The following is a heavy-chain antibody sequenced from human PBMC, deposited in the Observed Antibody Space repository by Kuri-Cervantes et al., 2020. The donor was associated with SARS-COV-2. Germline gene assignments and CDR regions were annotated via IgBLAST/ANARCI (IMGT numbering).Heavy chain of an antibody. CDR3: ARDGSSRDY. D-gene: IGHD6-13*01. V-gene: IGHV4-59*12. CDR1: GGSISSYY. J-gene: IGHJ4*02. Sequence: AETLSLTCTVSGGSISSYYWSWIRQPPGKGREWIGYSYYSGSTNYNPSLKSRGTISVDTSKNQFSLKLSSVTAADTAVYYWARDGSSRDYWGQGTLVTVSS. CDR2: SYYSGST.